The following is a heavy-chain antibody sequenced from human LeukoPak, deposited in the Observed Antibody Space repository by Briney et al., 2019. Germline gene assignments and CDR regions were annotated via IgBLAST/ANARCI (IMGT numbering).Heavy chain of an antibody. D-gene: IGHD3-10*01. CDR2: MNPNSGNT. V-gene: IGHV1-8*01. CDR1: GYTFTSYD. Sequence: ASAKVSCKASGYTFTSYDINWVRQATGQGLEWMGWMNPNSGNTGYAQKFQGRVTMTRNTSISTAYMELSSLRSDDTAVYYCARDTEIMVRGVRFDPWGQGTLVTVSS. CDR3: ARDTEIMVRGVRFDP. J-gene: IGHJ5*02.